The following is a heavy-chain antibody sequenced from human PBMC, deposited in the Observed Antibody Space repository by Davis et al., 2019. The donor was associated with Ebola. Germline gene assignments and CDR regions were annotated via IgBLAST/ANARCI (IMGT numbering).Heavy chain of an antibody. J-gene: IGHJ5*01. CDR2: TGHSGYT. V-gene: IGHV4-34*01. CDR3: ARTTKTNIEDSGLGYNSFDS. Sequence: MPGGSLRLSCAVYGDSFSDYFWSWIRQPPGKGLEWIGETGHSGYTNYSPFLRSRVAISVDSSKNQFSLEISSVTAADTATYYCARTTKTNIEDSGLGYNSFDSWGQGVLVSVSS. D-gene: IGHD4-17*01. CDR1: GDSFSDYF.